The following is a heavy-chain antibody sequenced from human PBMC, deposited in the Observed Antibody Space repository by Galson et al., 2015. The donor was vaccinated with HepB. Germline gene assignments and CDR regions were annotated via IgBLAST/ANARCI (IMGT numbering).Heavy chain of an antibody. D-gene: IGHD2-21*02. Sequence: ATLSLTCTVSGDTISSSLYYWGWIRQPPGKGLERIGSIYYRGSASYNPSLKSRATISVYTSKNQYSLNLSSVTTSDTAVYYCASTLCGVYCCPFEYWGHGTLVTGSS. J-gene: IGHJ4*01. CDR2: IYYRGSA. CDR1: GDTISSSLYY. CDR3: ASTLCGVYCCPFEY. V-gene: IGHV4-39*01.